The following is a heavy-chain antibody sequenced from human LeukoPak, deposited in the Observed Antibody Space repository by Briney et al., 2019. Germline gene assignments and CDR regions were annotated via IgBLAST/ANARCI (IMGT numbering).Heavy chain of an antibody. CDR1: GFTFSSYA. D-gene: IGHD2-15*01. V-gene: IGHV3-23*01. CDR2: ISGSGGST. CDR3: AKAQEVVVAASYDY. Sequence: PGGSLRLSCAASGFTFSSYAMSWVRQAPGKGLEGVSAISGSGGSTYYADSVKGRFTISRDNSKNTLYLQMNSLRAEDTAVYYCAKAQEVVVAASYDYWGQGTLVTVSS. J-gene: IGHJ4*02.